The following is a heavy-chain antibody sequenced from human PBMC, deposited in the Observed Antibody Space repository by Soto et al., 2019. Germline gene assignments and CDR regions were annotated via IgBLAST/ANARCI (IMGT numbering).Heavy chain of an antibody. J-gene: IGHJ4*02. CDR2: IYYSGST. CDR1: GGYISSGGYC. D-gene: IGHD3-3*01. Sequence: SQTLSLSCTVSGGYISSGGYCWSWIRQHPGKGLEWIGYIYYSGSTYYNPSLKSRVTISVDTSKNQFSLKLSSVTAADTAVYYCARGPPDRLRVLEWLPIKFDYWGQGTLVTVSS. V-gene: IGHV4-31*03. CDR3: ARGPPDRLRVLEWLPIKFDY.